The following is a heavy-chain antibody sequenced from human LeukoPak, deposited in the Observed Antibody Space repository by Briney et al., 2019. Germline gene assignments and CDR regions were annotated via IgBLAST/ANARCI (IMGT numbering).Heavy chain of an antibody. CDR2: INPSGGSS. D-gene: IGHD2-2*01. Sequence: ASVTVSCTASGYTFTSRYIYWVRQAPGQGPEWMGIINPSGGSSSYAQKFQGRVTMTRDTSTSTVYMELSSLRSEDTAVYYCARDASYCSSTSCPFDYWGQGTLVTVSS. J-gene: IGHJ4*02. CDR1: GYTFTSRY. V-gene: IGHV1-46*01. CDR3: ARDASYCSSTSCPFDY.